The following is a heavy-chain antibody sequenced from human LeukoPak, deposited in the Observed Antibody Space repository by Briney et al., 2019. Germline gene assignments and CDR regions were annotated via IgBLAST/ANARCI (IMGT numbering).Heavy chain of an antibody. CDR3: TTGVYYDFWSGPSSPLDY. J-gene: IGHJ4*02. Sequence: GGSLRLSCAASGFTFDDYAMHWVRQAPGKGLEWVSLISGDGGSTYYADSVKGRFTISRDNSKNSLYMQMNSLKTEDTAVYYCTTGVYYDFWSGPSSPLDYWGQATLVTVSS. CDR2: ISGDGGST. CDR1: GFTFDDYA. D-gene: IGHD3-3*01. V-gene: IGHV3-43*02.